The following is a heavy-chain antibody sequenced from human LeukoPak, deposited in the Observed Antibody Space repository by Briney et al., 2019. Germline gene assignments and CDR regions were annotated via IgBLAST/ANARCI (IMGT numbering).Heavy chain of an antibody. D-gene: IGHD5-18*01. Sequence: SETLSLTCTVSGVFLTSINCSWIRHPPGKGLECFGYVYYSGSTNYNPSLKSRVTMSEDTSKNQFSLMPGSVTDADTAVYYCARGTVDTAIDYWGQGTLVTVSS. CDR1: GVFLTSIN. CDR2: VYYSGST. V-gene: IGHV4-59*08. J-gene: IGHJ4*02. CDR3: ARGTVDTAIDY.